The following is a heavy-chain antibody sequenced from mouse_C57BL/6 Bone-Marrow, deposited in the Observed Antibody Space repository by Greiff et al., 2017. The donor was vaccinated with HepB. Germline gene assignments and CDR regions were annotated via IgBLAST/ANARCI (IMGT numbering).Heavy chain of an antibody. Sequence: EVMLVESGGGLVKPGGSLKLSCAASGFTFSDYGMHWVRQAPEKGLEWVAYISSGSSTIYYADTVKGRFTISRDNAKNTLFLQMTSLRSEDTAMYYCARYYGSSSYWYFDVWGTGTTVTVSS. CDR2: ISSGSSTI. CDR3: ARYYGSSSYWYFDV. CDR1: GFTFSDYG. J-gene: IGHJ1*03. D-gene: IGHD1-1*01. V-gene: IGHV5-17*01.